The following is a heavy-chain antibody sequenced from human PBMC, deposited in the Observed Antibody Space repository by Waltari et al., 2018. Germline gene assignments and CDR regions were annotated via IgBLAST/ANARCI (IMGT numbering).Heavy chain of an antibody. D-gene: IGHD5-18*01. CDR2: VIPILGTA. Sequence: QVQLVQSGAEVKKPGSSVKVSCKASGGTFSSYAISWVRQAPGQGLEWMGGVIPILGTANYAQKFQGRVTITADESTSTAYMELSSVRSEDTAVYYCASNLYSYVYYYYYYMDVWGKGTTVTVSS. V-gene: IGHV1-69*01. CDR1: GGTFSSYA. J-gene: IGHJ6*03. CDR3: ASNLYSYVYYYYYYMDV.